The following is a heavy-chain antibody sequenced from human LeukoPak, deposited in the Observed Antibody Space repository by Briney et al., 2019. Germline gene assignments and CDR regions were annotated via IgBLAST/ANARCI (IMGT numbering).Heavy chain of an antibody. D-gene: IGHD1-26*01. CDR3: ATTPVIVGATAHWYFDH. CDR1: GASISSSIYY. J-gene: IGHJ2*01. Sequence: PSETLSLTCTVSGASISSSIYYWGWIRQPPGKGLEWIGSIYYTGSTYYNPSLKSRVAMSLDMSENQFSLMLSSVTAADTAVYYCATTPVIVGATAHWYFDHWGRGSLVTVSS. CDR2: IYYTGST. V-gene: IGHV4-39*07.